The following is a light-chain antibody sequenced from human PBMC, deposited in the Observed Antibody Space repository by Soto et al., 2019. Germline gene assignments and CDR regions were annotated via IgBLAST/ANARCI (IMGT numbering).Light chain of an antibody. CDR2: GVS. V-gene: IGKV1-39*01. CDR1: QTISTY. J-gene: IGKJ4*01. CDR3: QQSYSTARLT. Sequence: DIQMTQSPPSLSASVGDRVNITCRASQTISTYLHWYQQKPGKVPNLLIYGVSTLQSGTPSRFGGSGSGTDFTLTISNLQPEDSASYYCQQSYSTARLTFGGGTRVEIK.